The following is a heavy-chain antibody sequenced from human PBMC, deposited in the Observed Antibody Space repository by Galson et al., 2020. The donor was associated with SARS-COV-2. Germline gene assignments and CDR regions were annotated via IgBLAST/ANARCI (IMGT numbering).Heavy chain of an antibody. CDR2: INHGGSS. D-gene: IGHD3-22*01. V-gene: IGHV4-34*01. CDR1: GGSFSGYY. J-gene: IGHJ3*02. Sequence: SETLSLTCAVYGGSFSGYYWSWLRQPPGKGLEWIGEINHGGSSNYNPSLKSRLTISVDTSKNQFSLKLSSVTAADTAVYYCARGVGGLYYDSSGSYSTSDAFDIWGQGTMVTVSS. CDR3: ARGVGGLYYDSSGSYSTSDAFDI.